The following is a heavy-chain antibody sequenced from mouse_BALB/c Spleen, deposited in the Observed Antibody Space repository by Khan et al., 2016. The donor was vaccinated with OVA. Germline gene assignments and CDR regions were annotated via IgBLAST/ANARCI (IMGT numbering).Heavy chain of an antibody. CDR1: GFTFSSFG. Sequence: EVELVESGGGLVQPGGSRKLSCAASGFTFSSFGMHWVRQAPEKGLEWVAYISSGSGTIYYADTMKGRFTISRDNPKHTLFLQMTSLRSDDTAMYYCARGGTSVVATWDWYFDVWGAGTTVTVSS. J-gene: IGHJ1*01. D-gene: IGHD1-1*01. V-gene: IGHV5-17*02. CDR2: ISSGSGTI. CDR3: ARGGTSVVATWDWYFDV.